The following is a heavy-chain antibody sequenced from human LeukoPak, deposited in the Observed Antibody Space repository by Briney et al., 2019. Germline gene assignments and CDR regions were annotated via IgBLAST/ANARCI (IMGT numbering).Heavy chain of an antibody. J-gene: IGHJ4*02. Sequence: GRSLRLSCAASGFTFSSYGMHWVRLAPGKGLEWVAVIWYDGSNKYYADSVKGRFTISRDNSKNTLHLQMNSLRAEDTAVYYCARDTAYGSGSCDYWGQGTLVTVSS. D-gene: IGHD3-10*01. CDR3: ARDTAYGSGSCDY. V-gene: IGHV3-33*01. CDR1: GFTFSSYG. CDR2: IWYDGSNK.